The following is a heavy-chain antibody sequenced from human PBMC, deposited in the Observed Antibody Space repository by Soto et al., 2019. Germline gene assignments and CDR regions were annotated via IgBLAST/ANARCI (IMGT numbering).Heavy chain of an antibody. CDR3: ARGYRPSGYSSSWVFDY. Sequence: QVQLQESGPGLVKHSQTLSLICTVSGGSINRGGYYWNWIRQHPRTGLEWIGNIFYSGSTYYNPFLRSRVSRAADTSDNQFSLTLSSVTAADTAVYFCARGYRPSGYSSSWVFDYWGQGTLVDVSS. CDR2: IFYSGST. CDR1: GGSINRGGYY. V-gene: IGHV4-31*03. J-gene: IGHJ4*02. D-gene: IGHD6-13*01.